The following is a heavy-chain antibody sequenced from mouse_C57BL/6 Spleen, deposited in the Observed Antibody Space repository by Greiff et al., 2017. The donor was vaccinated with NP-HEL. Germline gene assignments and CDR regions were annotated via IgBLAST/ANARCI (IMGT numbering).Heavy chain of an antibody. V-gene: IGHV1-20*01. J-gene: IGHJ2*01. CDR1: GYSFTGYF. D-gene: IGHD2-4*01. Sequence: VQLQQSGPELVKPGDSVKISCKASGYSFTGYFMNWVMQSHGKSLEWIGRINPYNGDTFYNQKFKGKATLTVDKSSSTAHMELRSLTSEDSAVYYCARGDYALYYFDYWGQGTTLTVSS. CDR3: ARGDYALYYFDY. CDR2: INPYNGDT.